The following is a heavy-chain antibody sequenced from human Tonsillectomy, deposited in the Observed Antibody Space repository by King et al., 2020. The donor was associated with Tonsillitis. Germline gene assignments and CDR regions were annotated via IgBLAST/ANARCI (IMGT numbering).Heavy chain of an antibody. Sequence: VTLKESGPALVKPTQTLTLTCTFSGFSLSTSGMCVSWIRQPPGKALEWLARIGWDDDKYYNTSLKTRLTISKDTSKNQVVLTMTNMDPVDTATYYCARTYDYYDSSGYAVWGQGTLVTVSS. D-gene: IGHD3-22*01. CDR2: IGWDDDK. J-gene: IGHJ1*01. CDR3: ARTYDYYDSSGYAV. V-gene: IGHV2-70*11. CDR1: GFSLSTSGMC.